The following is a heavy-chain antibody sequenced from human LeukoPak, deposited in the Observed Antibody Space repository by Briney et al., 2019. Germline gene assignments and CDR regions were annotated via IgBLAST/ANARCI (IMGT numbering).Heavy chain of an antibody. J-gene: IGHJ3*02. D-gene: IGHD1-1*01. V-gene: IGHV4-59*01. CDR2: IDYSGST. CDR1: GGSISTYY. Sequence: SETLSLTCTVSGGSISTYYWSWVRQSPGKGLEWIGHIDYSGSTNYNPSLESRVAMSVDTSKKQFSLKLSSVTAADTAVYYCARGFYIAKNAGVFDIWGQGTTVTVSS. CDR3: ARGFYIAKNAGVFDI.